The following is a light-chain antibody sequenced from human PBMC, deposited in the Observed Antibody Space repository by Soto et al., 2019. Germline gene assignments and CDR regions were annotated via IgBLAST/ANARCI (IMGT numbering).Light chain of an antibody. CDR1: QSISSY. Sequence: EIVLTQSPATLSLSPGERATLSCRASQSISSYLAWYQQKPGQAPRLLFYDASIRAAGIPARFSGSGSGTDCTLTISNLEPEDLTVYYCQQRSDWPRTFGRGTKLEIK. V-gene: IGKV3-11*01. CDR3: QQRSDWPRT. J-gene: IGKJ2*01. CDR2: DAS.